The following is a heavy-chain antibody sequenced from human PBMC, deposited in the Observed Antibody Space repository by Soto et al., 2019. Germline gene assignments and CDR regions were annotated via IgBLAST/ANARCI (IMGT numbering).Heavy chain of an antibody. CDR1: GGSISSGGYY. CDR3: SSGSYIVYYGMEV. J-gene: IGHJ6*02. CDR2: IYYSGST. D-gene: IGHD3-10*01. Sequence: SETLSLTCTVSGGSISSGGYYWSWIRQHPGKGLEWIGYIYYSGSTYYNPSLKSRVTISVDTSKNQFSLKLSSVTAADTAVYYCSSGSYIVYYGMEVWGQGTTVTVSS. V-gene: IGHV4-31*03.